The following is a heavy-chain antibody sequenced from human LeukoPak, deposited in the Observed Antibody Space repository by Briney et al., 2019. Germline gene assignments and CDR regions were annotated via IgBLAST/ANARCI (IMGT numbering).Heavy chain of an antibody. CDR2: IIPIFGTA. D-gene: IGHD3-9*01. J-gene: IGHJ3*02. CDR1: GGTFSSYA. CDR3: ARGRLDILTGYAAFDI. Sequence: SVKVSCKASGGTFSSYAISWVRQAPGQGLEWMGGIIPIFGTANYAQKFQGRLTMTRDTSITTAYMELSSLRSEDTAVYYCARGRLDILTGYAAFDIWGQGTMVTVSS. V-gene: IGHV1-69*05.